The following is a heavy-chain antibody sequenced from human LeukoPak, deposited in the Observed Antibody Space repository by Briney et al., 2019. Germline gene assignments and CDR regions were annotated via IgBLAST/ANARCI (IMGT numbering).Heavy chain of an antibody. V-gene: IGHV4-38-2*01. J-gene: IGHJ4*02. Sequence: SETLSLTCVVSGYSISSGFHWAWIRQPPGKGLEWIGTIYHSGSTYYNPSLKSRVTISVDTSKNQFSLKLSSVTAADTAVYYCARQGPYCGSDCSNYFDCWGQGTLVTVSS. CDR1: GYSISSGFH. CDR3: ARQGPYCGSDCSNYFDC. D-gene: IGHD2-21*01. CDR2: IYHSGST.